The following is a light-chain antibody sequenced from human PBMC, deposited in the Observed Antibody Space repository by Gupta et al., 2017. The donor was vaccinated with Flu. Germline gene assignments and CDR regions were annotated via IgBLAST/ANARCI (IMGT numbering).Light chain of an antibody. CDR3: QQDNSYPHS. CDR2: KAS. Sequence: DIQMTQSPSTLSASVRDRVTITCRASQSISSWLAWYQQKPGKAPKLLIYKASSLESGVPSRFSGSGSGTEFTLTISSLHPDDFATYYCQQDNSYPHSFGQGTKLEIK. CDR1: QSISSW. V-gene: IGKV1-5*03. J-gene: IGKJ2*03.